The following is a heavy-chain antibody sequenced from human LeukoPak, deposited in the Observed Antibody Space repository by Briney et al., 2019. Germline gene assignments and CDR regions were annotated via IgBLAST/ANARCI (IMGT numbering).Heavy chain of an antibody. V-gene: IGHV4-59*01. CDR1: DDSITMYY. D-gene: IGHD4-11*01. CDR3: ARGRVSSSTWYSTYYYYFYMDV. Sequence: SETLSLTCSVSDDSITMYYWTWIRQPPEKGLEWIGYVDHTGSTNFNPSLNGRVSISRDTSKNLFSLRLRSVTAADTAVYFCARGRVSSSTWYSTYYYYFYMDVWGKGTTVTVSS. J-gene: IGHJ6*03. CDR2: VDHTGST.